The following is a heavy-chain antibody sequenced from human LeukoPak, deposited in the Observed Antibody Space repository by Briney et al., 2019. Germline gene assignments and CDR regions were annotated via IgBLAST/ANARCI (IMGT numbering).Heavy chain of an antibody. Sequence: PGGSLRLSCAASGFTFSSYSMSWVRQAPGKGPEWVSSISSSSSYIYYADSVKGRFTISRDNAKNSLYLQMNSLRAEDTALYFCAKDTSAYCGGDCNWPRPEFDYWGQGTLVTVSS. D-gene: IGHD2-21*02. CDR1: GFTFSSYS. V-gene: IGHV3-21*04. CDR3: AKDTSAYCGGDCNWPRPEFDY. CDR2: ISSSSSYI. J-gene: IGHJ4*02.